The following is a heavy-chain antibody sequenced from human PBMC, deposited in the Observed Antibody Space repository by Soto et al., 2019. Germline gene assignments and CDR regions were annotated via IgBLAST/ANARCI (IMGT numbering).Heavy chain of an antibody. CDR1: GGTFSSYA. CDR2: IIPIFGTA. V-gene: IGHV1-69*13. CDR3: ASRIAAAGTNFDY. Sequence: SVKVSCKASGGTFSSYAISWVRQAPGQGLEWMGGIIPIFGTANYAQKFQGRVTITADESTSTAYMELSSLRSEDTAVYYCASRIAAAGTNFDYWGQGTLVTVSS. J-gene: IGHJ4*02. D-gene: IGHD6-13*01.